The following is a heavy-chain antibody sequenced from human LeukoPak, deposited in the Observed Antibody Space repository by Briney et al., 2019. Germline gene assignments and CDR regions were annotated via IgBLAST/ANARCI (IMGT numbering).Heavy chain of an antibody. CDR2: IKSKTDGGTT. D-gene: IGHD3-16*01. CDR1: GFTFSNAW. CDR3: ALGGDYFDY. J-gene: IGHJ4*02. Sequence: GGSLRLSRAASGFTFSNAWMSWVRQAPGKGLEWVGRIKSKTDGGTTDYTAPVKGRFTISRDDSKNTLYLRMNSLKTEDPAVYYCALGGDYFDYWGQGTLVTVSS. V-gene: IGHV3-15*01.